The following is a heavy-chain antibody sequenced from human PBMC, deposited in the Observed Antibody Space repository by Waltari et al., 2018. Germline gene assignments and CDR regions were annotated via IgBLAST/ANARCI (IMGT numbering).Heavy chain of an antibody. CDR2: ISAYNGNT. CDR3: ARFVRGYSEGGFDY. V-gene: IGHV1-18*04. J-gene: IGHJ4*02. CDR1: GYTFTTYD. Sequence: QVQLVQSGAEVKKPGASVKVSCKASGYTFTTYDISWVRQAPGQGLEWMGWISAYNGNTSYAQKLQGRVTMTTDTSTSTAYMELRSLRSDDTAVYYCARFVRGYSEGGFDYWGQGTLVTVSS. D-gene: IGHD5-12*01.